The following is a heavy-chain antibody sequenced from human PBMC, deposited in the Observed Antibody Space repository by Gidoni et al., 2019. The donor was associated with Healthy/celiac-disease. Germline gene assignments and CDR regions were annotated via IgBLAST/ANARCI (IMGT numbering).Heavy chain of an antibody. CDR1: GGSISSYY. CDR2: IYYSWST. J-gene: IGHJ3*02. CDR3: ARQEYSSSSGSAFDI. D-gene: IGHD6-6*01. Sequence: QVQLQESGPGLVKPSETLSLTCTVSGGSISSYYWSWIRPPPGKGLECIGYIYYSWSTNYKPSLKSRVTISVDTSNNQFSLKLSSVTAADTAVYYCARQEYSSSSGSAFDIWGQGTMVTVSS. V-gene: IGHV4-59*08.